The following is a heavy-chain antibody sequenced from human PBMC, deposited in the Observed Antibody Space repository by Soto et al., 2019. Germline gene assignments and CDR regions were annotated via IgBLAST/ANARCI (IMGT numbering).Heavy chain of an antibody. CDR1: GGSISSGGYY. V-gene: IGHV4-31*03. Sequence: PSETLSLTCTVSGGSISSGGYYWSCIRQHPGKGLEWIGYIYYSGSTYYNPSLKSRVTISVDTSKNQFSLKLSSVTAADTAVYYCARESSPRSTAEYFQHWGQGTLVTLSS. CDR2: IYYSGST. J-gene: IGHJ1*01. CDR3: ARESSPRSTAEYFQH.